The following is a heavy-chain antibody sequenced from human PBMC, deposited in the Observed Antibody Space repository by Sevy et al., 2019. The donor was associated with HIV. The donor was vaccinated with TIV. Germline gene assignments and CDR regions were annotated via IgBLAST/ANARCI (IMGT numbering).Heavy chain of an antibody. CDR2: IKQDESEK. J-gene: IGHJ4*02. CDR3: AKGNSGSFDY. D-gene: IGHD3-22*01. V-gene: IGHV3-7*01. CDR1: GFSFSNYW. Sequence: GGSLRLSCAASGFSFSNYWMHWVRQAPGKGLEWVANIKQDESEKYYVASVKGRFTISRDNAKNSVYLEMNSLRPEDKAIYYCAKGNSGSFDYWGQGTLVNVSS.